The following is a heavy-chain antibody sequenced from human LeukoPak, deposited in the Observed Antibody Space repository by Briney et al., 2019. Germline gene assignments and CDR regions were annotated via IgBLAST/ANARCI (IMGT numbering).Heavy chain of an antibody. CDR1: GFTFSSYG. CDR2: ISHDGSNK. CDR3: AKDLGFGELLRSDAFDI. J-gene: IGHJ3*02. V-gene: IGHV3-30*18. D-gene: IGHD3-10*01. Sequence: PGGSLRLSCAASGFTFSSYGMHWVRRAPGKGLEWVAFISHDGSNKYYADSVKGRFTISRDNSKNTLYLQMNSLRAEDTAVYYCAKDLGFGELLRSDAFDIWGQGTMVTVSS.